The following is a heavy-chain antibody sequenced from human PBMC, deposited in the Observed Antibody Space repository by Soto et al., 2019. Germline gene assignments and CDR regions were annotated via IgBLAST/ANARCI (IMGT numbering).Heavy chain of an antibody. J-gene: IGHJ4*02. D-gene: IGHD2-2*01. CDR3: VTVLPHANSWFDY. CDR1: GLTFSSYA. V-gene: IGHV3-23*01. Sequence: PGGSLRLSCAASGLTFSSYAISWVRQAPGKGLEWVSAISGSGGSTYYADSVKGRFTISRDDSKNMLYLQLNSLKSEDTGVYYCVTVLPHANSWFDYWGQGTPVTVSS. CDR2: ISGSGGST.